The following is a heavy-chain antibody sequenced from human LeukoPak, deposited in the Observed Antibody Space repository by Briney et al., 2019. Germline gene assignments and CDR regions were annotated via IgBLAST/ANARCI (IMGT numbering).Heavy chain of an antibody. CDR1: GLTFSNHA. J-gene: IGHJ4*02. CDR2: ISGRDEST. V-gene: IGHV3-23*01. D-gene: IGHD1-1*01. CDR3: AKVTGTTNY. Sequence: GGSLRLSCAVSGLTFSNHALSWVRQARGKGLEWVSAISGRDESTYYADSVKGRFTISRDNSKSTLYLQMSSLRAEDTAVYHCAKVTGTTNYWGQGTLVTVSS.